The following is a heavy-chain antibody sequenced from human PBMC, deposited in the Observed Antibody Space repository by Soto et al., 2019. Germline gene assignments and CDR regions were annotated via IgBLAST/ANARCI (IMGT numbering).Heavy chain of an antibody. V-gene: IGHV3-23*01. CDR2: FRSSGDGGTT. CDR3: AKKVNSGPGSQYFDY. Sequence: GGSLRLSCAASGFTFSSYSMSWVRQAPGKGLEWVSGFRSSGDGGTTYYADSVKGRFTISRDNSKNTLFLQMNSLRAEDTAIYYCAKKVNSGPGSQYFDYWGQGTLVTVSS. D-gene: IGHD3-10*01. CDR1: GFTFSSYS. J-gene: IGHJ4*02.